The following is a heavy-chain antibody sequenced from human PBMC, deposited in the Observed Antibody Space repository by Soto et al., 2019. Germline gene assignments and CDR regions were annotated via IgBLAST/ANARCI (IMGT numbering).Heavy chain of an antibody. Sequence: QVQLVQSGAEVKKPGASVKVSCKASGYIFTNYDINWVRQATGQGLEYLGWINPNSGNTGYVQKFQGRVTMTRNTSINTAYMELNSLSSEDTAVYYCARGIKYGDYSMWFDPWGQGTLVTVSS. V-gene: IGHV1-8*01. D-gene: IGHD4-17*01. CDR1: GYIFTNYD. CDR3: ARGIKYGDYSMWFDP. J-gene: IGHJ5*02. CDR2: INPNSGNT.